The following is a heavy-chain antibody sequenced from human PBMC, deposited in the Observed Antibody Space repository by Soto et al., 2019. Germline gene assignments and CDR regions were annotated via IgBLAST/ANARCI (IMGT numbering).Heavy chain of an antibody. CDR2: IYSGGST. V-gene: IGHV3-66*01. CDR1: GFTVSSNY. J-gene: IGHJ3*02. CDR3: ARDGDYGDYDAFDI. Sequence: EVQLVESGGGLVQPGGSLRLSCAASGFTVSSNYMSWVRQAPGKGLEWVSVIYSGGSTYYADSVKGRFTISRDNSKNTLYLQMNSLRAEDTAVYYCARDGDYGDYDAFDIWGQGTMVTASS. D-gene: IGHD4-17*01.